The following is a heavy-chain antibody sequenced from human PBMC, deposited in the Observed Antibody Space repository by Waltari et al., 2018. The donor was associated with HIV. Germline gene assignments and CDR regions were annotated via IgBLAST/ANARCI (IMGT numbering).Heavy chain of an antibody. CDR2: INHSGRS. Sequence: QVRLQQWGAGQLKASETLSLTCAVYGGSLTDSYWRWIRQCPGRGLELIAEINHSGRSDCTPSLKRRVTIAVDPAKNQFSLTLRALTAADTGVYYCARESRRRIRQGGINWFDPWGQGTPVTVLS. D-gene: IGHD3-10*01. V-gene: IGHV4-34*02. CDR1: GGSLTDSY. J-gene: IGHJ5*02. CDR3: ARESRRRIRQGGINWFDP.